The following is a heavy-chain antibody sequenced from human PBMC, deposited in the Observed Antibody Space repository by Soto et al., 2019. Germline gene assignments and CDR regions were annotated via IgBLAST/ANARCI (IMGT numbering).Heavy chain of an antibody. V-gene: IGHV1-58*01. CDR1: GFTFTSSA. J-gene: IGHJ4*02. CDR3: GAGGGGANTPCFDY. CDR2: IVVGSGNT. D-gene: IGHD3-16*01. Sequence: QMQLVQSGPEVKKPGTSVKVSCKASGFTFTSSAVQWVRQARGQRLEWLGWIVVGSGNTNYAQKLQERVTITRDMSTSTAYMELSSLRAEDTAVYYWGAGGGGANTPCFDYWGQGTLVTVSS.